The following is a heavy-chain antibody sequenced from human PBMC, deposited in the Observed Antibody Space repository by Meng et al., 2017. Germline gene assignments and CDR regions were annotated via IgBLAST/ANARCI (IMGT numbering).Heavy chain of an antibody. V-gene: IGHV1-46*02. CDR2: INPSGGST. CDR1: GHTFNSYY. D-gene: IGHD2-21*01. CDR3: ASSSGWGDPVYDY. J-gene: IGHJ4*02. Sequence: QGAVVQSGAEVKKPGASVKVSCKASGHTFNSYYMQGGGTAPGQGLEWMGIINPSGGSTSYAQKFQGRVTMTRDTSTSTVYMELSSLRSEDTAVYYCASSSGWGDPVYDYWGQGTLVTVSS.